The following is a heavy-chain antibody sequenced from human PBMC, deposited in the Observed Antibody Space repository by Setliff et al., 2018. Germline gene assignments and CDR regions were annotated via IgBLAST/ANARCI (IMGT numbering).Heavy chain of an antibody. D-gene: IGHD3-16*02. J-gene: IGHJ4*02. CDR1: GGSISSGGYY. CDR3: ARDNNPGYRGYRGRFDY. Sequence: PSETLSLTCTVSGGSISSGGYYWSWIRQHPGKGLEWIGYIYYSGSTYYNPSLKSRVTISVDTSKNQFSLKLSSVTAADTAVYYCARDNNPGYRGYRGRFDYWGQGTLVTVSS. V-gene: IGHV4-31*03. CDR2: IYYSGST.